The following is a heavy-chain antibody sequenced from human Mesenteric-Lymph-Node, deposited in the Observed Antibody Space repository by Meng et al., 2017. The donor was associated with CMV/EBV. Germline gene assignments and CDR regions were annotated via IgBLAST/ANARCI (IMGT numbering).Heavy chain of an antibody. CDR1: GYSCSSYW. CDR3: ARQSVATPEFDY. V-gene: IGHV5-51*01. J-gene: IGHJ4*02. Sequence: CKGSGYSCSSYWSGWVRQMPGKGLEWMGIIYPVDSDIRYSPSFQGQVTISVDKSISTAYLQWTSLKDSDTAMYYCARQSVATPEFDYWGQGTLVTVSS. D-gene: IGHD4-23*01. CDR2: IYPVDSDI.